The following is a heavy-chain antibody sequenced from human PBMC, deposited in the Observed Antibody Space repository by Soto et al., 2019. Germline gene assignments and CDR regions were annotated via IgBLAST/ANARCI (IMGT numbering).Heavy chain of an antibody. Sequence: PSETLSLTCAVYGGSFSGYYWSWIRQPPGKGLEWIGEINHSGSTNYNPSLKSRVTISVDTSKNQFSLKLSSVTAADTAVYYCARGLGEDIVLMVYASDPPPNWGQGTLVTVSS. CDR1: GGSFSGYY. CDR3: ARGLGEDIVLMVYASDPPPN. V-gene: IGHV4-34*01. CDR2: INHSGST. D-gene: IGHD2-8*01. J-gene: IGHJ4*02.